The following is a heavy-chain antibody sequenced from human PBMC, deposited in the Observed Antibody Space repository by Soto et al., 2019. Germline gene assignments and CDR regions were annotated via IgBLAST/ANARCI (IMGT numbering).Heavy chain of an antibody. D-gene: IGHD6-19*01. Sequence: QVQLVESGGGVVQPGRSLRLSCAASGFTFSSYAMHWVRQAPGKGLEWVAVISYDGSNKYYADSVKGRFTISRGNSKNTLYLQMNSLRAEDTAVYYCASSGQRGYYYYGMDVWGQGTTVTVSS. CDR3: ASSGQRGYYYYGMDV. CDR2: ISYDGSNK. CDR1: GFTFSSYA. V-gene: IGHV3-30-3*01. J-gene: IGHJ6*02.